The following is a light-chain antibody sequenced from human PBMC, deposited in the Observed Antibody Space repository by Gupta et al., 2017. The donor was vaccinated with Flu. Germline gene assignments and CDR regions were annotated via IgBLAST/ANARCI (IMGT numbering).Light chain of an antibody. J-gene: IGLJ2*01. V-gene: IGLV7-43*01. Sequence: VVIQEPSISVFPGGTVPLTCPSRTGAVTSGYFSNWFQPKPGQAPRALMYRTNNKHSWTPARFSGSLLGGKAALTLSGVQPEDEAEYFCLLFYGGVHVFGGGTKLTVL. CDR3: LLFYGGVHV. CDR1: TGAVTSGYF. CDR2: RTN.